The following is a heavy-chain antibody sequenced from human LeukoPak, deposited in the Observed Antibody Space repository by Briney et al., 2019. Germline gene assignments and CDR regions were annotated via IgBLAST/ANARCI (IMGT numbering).Heavy chain of an antibody. J-gene: IGHJ4*02. V-gene: IGHV4-34*01. Sequence: PSETLSLTCAVYGGSFSGYYWSWIRQPPGKGLEWIGEINHSGSTNYNPSLKSRVTISVDTSKNQFSLKLSSVTAADTAVYYCARASYYDSSGYYWAQYYFDYWGQGTLVTVSS. D-gene: IGHD3-22*01. CDR1: GGSFSGYY. CDR3: ARASYYDSSGYYWAQYYFDY. CDR2: INHSGST.